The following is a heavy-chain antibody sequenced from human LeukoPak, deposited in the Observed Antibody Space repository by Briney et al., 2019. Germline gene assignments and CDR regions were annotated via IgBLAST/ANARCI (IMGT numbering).Heavy chain of an antibody. D-gene: IGHD5-18*01. J-gene: IGHJ3*02. V-gene: IGHV4-30-4*01. CDR2: IYYSGST. Sequence: NASQTLSLTCTVSGGSISSGDYYWSWIRQPPGKGLEWIGYIYYSGSTYYNPSLKSRVTISVDTSKNQFSLKLSSVTAADTAVYYCARELPYDAFDIWGQGTMVTVSS. CDR3: ARELPYDAFDI. CDR1: GGSISSGDYY.